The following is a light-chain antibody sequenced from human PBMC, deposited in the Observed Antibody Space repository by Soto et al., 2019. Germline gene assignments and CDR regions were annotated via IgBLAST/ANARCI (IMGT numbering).Light chain of an antibody. CDR1: QSVSSN. CDR3: PQYHTWPLT. J-gene: IGKJ5*01. Sequence: EIVMTQATSTLSESRGARGTLSWWASQSVSSNLAWYQQKPGQAPRLLIYGASTRATGIPARFSGSAYGTEFILTISSLQSEDFAVYYCPQYHTWPLTFGQGTRLEIK. V-gene: IGKV3-15*01. CDR2: GAS.